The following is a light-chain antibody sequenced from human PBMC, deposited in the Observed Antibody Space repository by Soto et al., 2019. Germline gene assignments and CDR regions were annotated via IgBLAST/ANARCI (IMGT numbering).Light chain of an antibody. J-gene: IGKJ2*01. CDR2: GAS. CDR3: QQGHNWPLT. Sequence: EIVMTQSPATLSLSPGERAALSCRASQSINSELAWYQQKPGQPPRLLIYGASTRATGVPARFTGSESGSEFPLTISGLHSEEFAVYYCQQGHNWPLTFGQGTRLEI. V-gene: IGKV3-15*01. CDR1: QSINSE.